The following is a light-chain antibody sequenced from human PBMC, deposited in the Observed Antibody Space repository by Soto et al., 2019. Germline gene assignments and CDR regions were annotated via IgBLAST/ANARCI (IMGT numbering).Light chain of an antibody. CDR2: AES. CDR3: QQIFGTRYS. Sequence: DIQMTQSPSSLSASVGDRVTITCRASQNIRVYLNWYQQKLGKAPNPLIYAESTLLSWVPSRFSGGGSGTDFTLTISSLQHEDVATYYCQQIFGTRYSFGQGTKLEIK. CDR1: QNIRVY. V-gene: IGKV1-39*01. J-gene: IGKJ2*03.